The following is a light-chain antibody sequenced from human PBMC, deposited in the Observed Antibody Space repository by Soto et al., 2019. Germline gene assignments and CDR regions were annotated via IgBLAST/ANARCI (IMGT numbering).Light chain of an antibody. Sequence: DIVLTQSPGTLSLSPGERATLSCRASQSVSSNYLAWYQQKPGQAPRLLIHGASTRATGVPDRFSGSGSGTDFPLTLSRLEPEDFAVYHCQQYGSLSWTFGQGTKVEIK. CDR1: QSVSSNY. CDR2: GAS. CDR3: QQYGSLSWT. J-gene: IGKJ1*01. V-gene: IGKV3-20*01.